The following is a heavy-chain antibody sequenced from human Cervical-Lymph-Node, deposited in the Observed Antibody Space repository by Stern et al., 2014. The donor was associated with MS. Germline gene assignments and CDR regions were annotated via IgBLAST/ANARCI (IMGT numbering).Heavy chain of an antibody. D-gene: IGHD6-19*01. Sequence: VQLVESGGGVVQPGRSLRLSCEASGVTLPNYALHWVRQAPGKGLEWVAFVSYDGRNKYYADSAKGRFTISRDNSKNTVFLQMDSLRPEDTALYFCARAGTNGWYGSSYFDYWGQGTLVTVSS. V-gene: IGHV3-30-3*01. J-gene: IGHJ4*02. CDR2: VSYDGRNK. CDR1: GVTLPNYA. CDR3: ARAGTNGWYGSSYFDY.